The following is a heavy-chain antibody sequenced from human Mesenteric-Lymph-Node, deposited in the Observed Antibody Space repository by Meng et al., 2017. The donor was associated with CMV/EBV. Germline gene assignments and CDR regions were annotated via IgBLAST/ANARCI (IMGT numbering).Heavy chain of an antibody. Sequence: GGSLRLSCAASGFTFNSYWMHWVRQPPGRGLLWVSHISGGGSSTNYADSVKGRFTISRDNAKNTLYLQLNSLRAEDTAVYFCARDLLVVHANPPVWGQGTLVTVSS. CDR3: ARDLLVVHANPPV. J-gene: IGHJ4*02. CDR1: GFTFNSYW. D-gene: IGHD3-10*01. CDR2: ISGGGSST. V-gene: IGHV3-74*01.